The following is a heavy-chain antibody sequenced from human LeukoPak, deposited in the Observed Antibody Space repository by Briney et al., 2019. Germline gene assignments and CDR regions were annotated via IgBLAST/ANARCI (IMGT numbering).Heavy chain of an antibody. V-gene: IGHV3-23*01. CDR3: SSRPRADMGPLDY. Sequence: GGSLRLSCAASGFTFSSCAMTWVRQAPGKGLEWVASKSGDGTHTYYTDSVKGRYPISRDNSKNTLYLQMNSLRADETAIYYCSSRPRADMGPLDYWGQGTLVTV. J-gene: IGHJ4*02. CDR1: GFTFSSCA. CDR2: KSGDGTHT. D-gene: IGHD1-14*01.